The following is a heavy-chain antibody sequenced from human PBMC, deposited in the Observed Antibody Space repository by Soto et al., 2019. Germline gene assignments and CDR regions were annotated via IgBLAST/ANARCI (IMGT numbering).Heavy chain of an antibody. Sequence: PGLSLRLSFSASGFPFSSYAMSWVRQAPGKGLEWVSAISGSGGSTYYADSVKGRFTISRDNSTSTAYMELSSLRSEDTAVYYCARYCSGGSCYRGGYFDYWGQGTLVTVSS. J-gene: IGHJ4*02. CDR1: GFPFSSYA. V-gene: IGHV3-23*01. CDR3: ARYCSGGSCYRGGYFDY. CDR2: ISGSGGST. D-gene: IGHD2-15*01.